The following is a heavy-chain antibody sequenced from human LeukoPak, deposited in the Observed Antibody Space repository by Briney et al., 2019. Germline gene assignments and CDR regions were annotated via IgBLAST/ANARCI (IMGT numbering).Heavy chain of an antibody. CDR2: ISSSSSYT. CDR3: ARGTGTTAYFDY. Sequence: QPGGSLRLSCAASGFTFSNYAMTWVRQAPGKGLEWVSYISSSSSYTKYGDSVKGRFTISRDNAKNSLYLQVNSLRAEDTAVYYCARGTGTTAYFDYWGQGTLVTVSS. J-gene: IGHJ4*02. V-gene: IGHV3-48*04. D-gene: IGHD1-1*01. CDR1: GFTFSNYA.